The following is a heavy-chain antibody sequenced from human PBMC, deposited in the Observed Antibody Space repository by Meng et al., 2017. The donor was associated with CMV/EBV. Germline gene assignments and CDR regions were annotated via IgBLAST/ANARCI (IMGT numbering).Heavy chain of an antibody. J-gene: IGHJ4*02. Sequence: LRLSCTVSGGSISSSSYYWGWIRQPPGKGLEWIGSIYYSGSTYYNPSLKSRVTISVDTSKNQFSLKLSSVTAADTAVYYCARQVRSWGQGTLVTVSS. CDR2: IYYSGST. CDR3: ARQVRS. V-gene: IGHV4-39*01. CDR1: GGSISSSSYY.